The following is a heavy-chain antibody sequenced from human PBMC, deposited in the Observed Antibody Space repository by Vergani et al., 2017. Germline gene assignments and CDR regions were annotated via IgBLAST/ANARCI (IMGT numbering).Heavy chain of an antibody. CDR1: GGSISSYY. V-gene: IGHV4-59*01. CDR3: SSSRGYIYGYNWFDS. Sequence: QVQLQESGPGLVKPSETLSLTCTVSGGSISSYYWRWIRQPPGKGLEWIGYIYYSGSTNYNPSLKSRVTISLDTSKNKFSLKLSAVTAADTAVYYCSSSRGYIYGYNWFDSWGQGTLVTVSA. J-gene: IGHJ5*01. D-gene: IGHD5-18*01. CDR2: IYYSGST.